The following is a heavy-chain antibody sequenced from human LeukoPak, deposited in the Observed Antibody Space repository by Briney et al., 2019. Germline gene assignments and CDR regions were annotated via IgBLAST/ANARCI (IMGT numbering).Heavy chain of an antibody. CDR3: ARDTLRSRYYYGSGSYLGY. D-gene: IGHD3-10*01. CDR1: GFSFKDAW. Sequence: GGSLRLSCAASGFSFKDAWMSWVRQAPGKGLEWVANIKQDGSEKYYVDSVKGRFTISRDNAKNSLYLQMNSLRAEDTAVYYCARDTLRSRYYYGSGSYLGYWGQGTLVTVSS. CDR2: IKQDGSEK. J-gene: IGHJ4*02. V-gene: IGHV3-7*04.